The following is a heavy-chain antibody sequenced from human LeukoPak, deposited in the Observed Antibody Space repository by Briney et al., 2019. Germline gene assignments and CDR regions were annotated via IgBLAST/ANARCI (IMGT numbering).Heavy chain of an antibody. CDR3: ARHGYSRSWYFDY. CDR2: IYYSGST. V-gene: IGHV4-39*01. J-gene: IGHJ4*02. CDR1: GGSISSSSYY. D-gene: IGHD6-13*01. Sequence: SETLSLTCTVSGGSISSSSYYWGWIRQPPGKGLEWIGSIYYSGSTYYNPSLKSRVTISVDTSKNQFSLKLSSVTAADTAVYYCARHGYSRSWYFDYWGQGTLVTVSS.